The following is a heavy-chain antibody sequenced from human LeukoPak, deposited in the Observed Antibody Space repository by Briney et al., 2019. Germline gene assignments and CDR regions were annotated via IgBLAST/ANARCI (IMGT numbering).Heavy chain of an antibody. CDR1: GGSISSGGYY. CDR3: ARDRCVAARRSYYYYYMDV. CDR2: IYYSGST. J-gene: IGHJ6*03. V-gene: IGHV4-31*03. D-gene: IGHD6-6*01. Sequence: SETLSLTCTVSGGSISSGGYYWSWIRQHPGKGLEWIGYIYYSGSTYYNPSLKSRVTISVDTSKNQFSLKLSSVTAADTAVYYCARDRCVAARRSYYYYYMDVWGKGTTVTVSS.